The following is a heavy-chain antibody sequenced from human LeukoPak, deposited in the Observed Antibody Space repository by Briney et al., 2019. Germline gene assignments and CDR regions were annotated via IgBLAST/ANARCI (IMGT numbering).Heavy chain of an antibody. Sequence: ASVKVSCKASGYTFTAYYMHWVRQAPGQGLEWMGWINPNSGGTNYAQTFQGRVTMTRDPSISTSHMELSRLTSDDTAVYYCARGIGSGSYGRFDPWGQGTLVTVSS. CDR3: ARGIGSGSYGRFDP. D-gene: IGHD3-10*01. V-gene: IGHV1-2*02. J-gene: IGHJ5*02. CDR2: INPNSGGT. CDR1: GYTFTAYY.